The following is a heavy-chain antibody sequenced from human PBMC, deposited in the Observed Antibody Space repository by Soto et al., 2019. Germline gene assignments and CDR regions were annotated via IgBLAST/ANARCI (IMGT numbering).Heavy chain of an antibody. CDR3: ARVKDLGRYYFDY. J-gene: IGHJ4*02. CDR2: INHSGST. V-gene: IGHV4-34*01. CDR1: GGSFSGYY. Sequence: SETLSLTCAVFGGSFSGYYWSWIRQPPGKGLEWIGEINHSGSTNYNPSLKSRVTISVDTSKNQFSLKLSSVTAADTAVYYCARVKDLGRYYFDYWGQGTLVTVSS. D-gene: IGHD1-26*01.